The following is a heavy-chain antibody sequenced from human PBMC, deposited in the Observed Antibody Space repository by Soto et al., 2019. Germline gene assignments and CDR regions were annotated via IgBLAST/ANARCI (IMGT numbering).Heavy chain of an antibody. CDR2: INHSGST. CDR3: ASVTIFGVADTPYYFDY. J-gene: IGHJ4*02. D-gene: IGHD3-3*01. CDR1: GGSFSGYY. V-gene: IGHV4-34*01. Sequence: PSETLSLTCAVYGGSFSGYYWSWIRQPPGKGLEWIGEINHSGSTNYNPSLKSRVTISVDTSKNQFSLKLSSVTAADTAVYYCASVTIFGVADTPYYFDYWGQGTLVTVSS.